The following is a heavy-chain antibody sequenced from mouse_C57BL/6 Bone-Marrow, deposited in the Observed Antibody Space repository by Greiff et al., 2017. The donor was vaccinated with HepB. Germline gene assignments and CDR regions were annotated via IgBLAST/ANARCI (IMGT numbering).Heavy chain of an antibody. J-gene: IGHJ1*03. Sequence: QVQLQQSGPELVKPGASVKLSCKASGYTFTSYDINWVKQRPGQGLEWIGWIYPRDGSTKYNEKFKGKATLTVDTSSSTAYMELHSLTSEDSAVYFCASEIAITTVVATRYFDVWGTGTTVTVSS. D-gene: IGHD1-1*01. V-gene: IGHV1-85*01. CDR1: GYTFTSYD. CDR2: IYPRDGST. CDR3: ASEIAITTVVATRYFDV.